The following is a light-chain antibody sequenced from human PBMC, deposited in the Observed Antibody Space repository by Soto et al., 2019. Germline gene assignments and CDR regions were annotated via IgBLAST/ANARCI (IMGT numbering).Light chain of an antibody. CDR3: QQYGSSPFT. CDR2: GAS. V-gene: IGKV3-20*01. J-gene: IGKJ4*01. CDR1: QSVSRSY. Sequence: EIVLTQSPGTLPLSPGERATLSCRASQSVSRSYLAWYQQKPGQAPRLLIYGASSRATGIPDRFSGSGSGTDFTLAISRLEPEDLAVYYCQQYGSSPFTFGGGTKVEI.